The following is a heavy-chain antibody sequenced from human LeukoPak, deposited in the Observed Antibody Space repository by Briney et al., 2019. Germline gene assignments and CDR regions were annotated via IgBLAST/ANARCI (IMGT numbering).Heavy chain of an antibody. CDR2: FDPEDGET. V-gene: IGHV1-24*01. CDR1: GYTFTGYY. CDR3: ATDIYYYDSRGRTDAFDI. Sequence: GASVKVSCKASGYTFTGYYMHWVRQAPGRGLEWMGGFDPEDGETIYAQKFQGRVTMTEDTSTDTAYMELSSLRSEDTAVYYCATDIYYYDSRGRTDAFDIWGQGAMVTVSS. J-gene: IGHJ3*02. D-gene: IGHD3-22*01.